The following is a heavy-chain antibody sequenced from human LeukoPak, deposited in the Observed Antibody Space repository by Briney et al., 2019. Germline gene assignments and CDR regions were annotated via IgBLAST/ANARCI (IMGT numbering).Heavy chain of an antibody. J-gene: IGHJ4*02. V-gene: IGHV3-23*05. CDR2: IYNTGTKI. Sequence: GGSLRLSCVASGITFSTYSMTWVRQRPGKGLEWVASIYNTGTKIFYADSVKGRFTISRDNSNNVQFLQMDSLRAEDSAIYYCAKDIVPDSGWDLDYWGRGTLVTVSS. CDR1: GITFSTYS. D-gene: IGHD6-19*01. CDR3: AKDIVPDSGWDLDY.